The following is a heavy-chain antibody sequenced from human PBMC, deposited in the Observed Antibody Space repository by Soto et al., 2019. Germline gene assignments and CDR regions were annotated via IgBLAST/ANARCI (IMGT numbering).Heavy chain of an antibody. Sequence: QLQLQESGPGLVKPSETLSLTCTVSGGSISSSSYYWGWIRQPPGKGLEWIGSIYYSGSTYYNPSLKSRVTISVDTSKNQFSLKLSSVTAADTAVYYCASVHDYGDYHFDYWGQGTLVTVSS. CDR1: GGSISSSSYY. J-gene: IGHJ4*02. CDR3: ASVHDYGDYHFDY. V-gene: IGHV4-39*01. CDR2: IYYSGST. D-gene: IGHD4-17*01.